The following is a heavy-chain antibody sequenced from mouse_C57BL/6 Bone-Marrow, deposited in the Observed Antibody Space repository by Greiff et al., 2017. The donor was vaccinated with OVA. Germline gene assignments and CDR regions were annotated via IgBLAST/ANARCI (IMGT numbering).Heavy chain of an antibody. D-gene: IGHD2-2*01. CDR3: TTCGCGYDGSFDY. V-gene: IGHV14-4*01. CDR1: GFNIKNDY. CDR2: IDPENGDT. Sequence: VHVKQSGAELVRPGASVKLSCTASGFNIKNDYMHWVKQRPEQGLEWIGWIDPENGDTEYTSKFQGKATITADKSSNTAYLQLSSLTSEDTAVYYGTTCGCGYDGSFDYWGQGTTLTVSS. J-gene: IGHJ2*01.